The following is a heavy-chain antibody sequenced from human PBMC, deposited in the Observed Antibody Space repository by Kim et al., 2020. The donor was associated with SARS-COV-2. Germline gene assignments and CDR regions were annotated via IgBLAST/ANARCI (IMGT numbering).Heavy chain of an antibody. V-gene: IGHV4-39*01. Sequence: SETLSLTCTVSGGSISSSSYYWGWIRQPPGKGLEWIGSIYYSGSTYYNPSLKSRVTISVDTSKNQFSLKLSSVTAADTAVYYCARHSSPVMITGAFDIWGQGTMVTVSS. CDR3: ARHSSPVMITGAFDI. D-gene: IGHD3-10*01. CDR1: GGSISSSSYY. J-gene: IGHJ3*02. CDR2: IYYSGST.